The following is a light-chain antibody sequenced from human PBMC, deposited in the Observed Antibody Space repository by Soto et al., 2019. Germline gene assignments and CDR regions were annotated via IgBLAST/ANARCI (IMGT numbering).Light chain of an antibody. CDR3: SSYTSSTSYV. CDR1: SSDVGAYNY. J-gene: IGLJ1*01. Sequence: QSALTQPASVSGSPGQSITISCAGTSSDVGAYNYVSWYQQHPGKAPKLMIYEVSNRPSGVSNRFSGSKSGNTASLTISGLQAEDEADYYCSSYTSSTSYVLGNGTKVT. V-gene: IGLV2-14*01. CDR2: EVS.